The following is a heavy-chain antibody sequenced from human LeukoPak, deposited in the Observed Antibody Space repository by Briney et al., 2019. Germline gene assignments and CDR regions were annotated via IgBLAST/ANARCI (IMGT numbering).Heavy chain of an antibody. CDR3: AKAAIVVVPAAPFDY. CDR1: GFTFSSYA. V-gene: IGHV3-23*01. J-gene: IGHJ4*02. Sequence: GGTLRLSCAASGFTFSSYAMSWVRQAPGKGLEWVSAISGSGGSTYYADSVKARFTISRDNSKNTLYLQMNSLRAEDTAVYYCAKAAIVVVPAAPFDYWGQGTLVTVSS. D-gene: IGHD2-2*01. CDR2: ISGSGGST.